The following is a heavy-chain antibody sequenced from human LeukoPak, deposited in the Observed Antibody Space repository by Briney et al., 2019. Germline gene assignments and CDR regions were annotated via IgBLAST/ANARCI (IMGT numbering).Heavy chain of an antibody. CDR3: AKENGAAVISHFDY. J-gene: IGHJ4*02. CDR2: IRGRGGNT. Sequence: GESLRLSCAASVVTFSSDAMSGGPQAPGKGVEWVSGIRGRGGNTFYDDSVKGRFTISRDNSKNTLYLHMNTLRAEDTAVYYCAKENGAAVISHFDYWGQGTLVTVSS. CDR1: VVTFSSDA. V-gene: IGHV3-23*01. D-gene: IGHD2-21*01.